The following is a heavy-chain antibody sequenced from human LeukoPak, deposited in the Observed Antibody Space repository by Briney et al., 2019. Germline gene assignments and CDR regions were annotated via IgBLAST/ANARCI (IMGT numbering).Heavy chain of an antibody. V-gene: IGHV4-34*01. D-gene: IGHD2-2*01. J-gene: IGHJ6*03. CDR1: GGSFSGYY. Sequence: SETLSLTCAVYGGSFSGYYWSWIRQPPGKGVEWIREINHSGSTNYNPSLKSRVTISVDTSKNQFSLKLSSVTAADTAVYYCASYCSSTSCYDMNVWGKGTTVTVSS. CDR3: ASYCSSTSCYDMNV. CDR2: INHSGST.